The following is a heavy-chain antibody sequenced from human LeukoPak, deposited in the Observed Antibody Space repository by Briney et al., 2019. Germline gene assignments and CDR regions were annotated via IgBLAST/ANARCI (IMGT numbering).Heavy chain of an antibody. CDR3: ARDRPTGAFDI. CDR2: IYYSGST. Sequence: SETLSLTCTVSGGSISSSSYYWGWIRQPPGKGLEWIGSIYYSGSTYYNPSLKSRVTISVDTSKNQFSLKLSSVTAADTAVYYCARDRPTGAFDIWGQGTMVTVSS. D-gene: IGHD1-1*01. J-gene: IGHJ3*02. CDR1: GGSISSSSYY. V-gene: IGHV4-39*02.